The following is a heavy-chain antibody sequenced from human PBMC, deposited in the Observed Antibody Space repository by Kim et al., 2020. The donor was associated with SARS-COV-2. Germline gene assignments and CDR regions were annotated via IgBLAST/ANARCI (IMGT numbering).Heavy chain of an antibody. J-gene: IGHJ6*02. CDR3: ARGVFGWSSSRSLRYYYGMDV. Sequence: SETLSLTCAVYGGSFSGYYWSWIRQPPGKGLEWIGEINHSGSTNYNPSLKSRVTISVDTSKNQFSLKLSSVTAADTAVYYCARGVFGWSSSRSLRYYYGMDVWGQGTTVTVSS. V-gene: IGHV4-34*01. D-gene: IGHD6-13*01. CDR1: GGSFSGYY. CDR2: INHSGST.